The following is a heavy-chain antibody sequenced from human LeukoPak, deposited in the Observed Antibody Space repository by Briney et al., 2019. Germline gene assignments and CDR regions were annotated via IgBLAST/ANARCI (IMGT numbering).Heavy chain of an antibody. Sequence: SETLSLTCTVSGGSVSSGSYYWSWIRQPPGKGLEWIGYIYYSGSTNYNPSLKSRVTISVDTSKNQFSLKLSSVTAADAAVYYCASTLYYYHSSGSSNDAFDIWGQGTMVTVSS. D-gene: IGHD3-22*01. CDR2: IYYSGST. CDR1: GGSVSSGSYY. CDR3: ASTLYYYHSSGSSNDAFDI. V-gene: IGHV4-61*01. J-gene: IGHJ3*02.